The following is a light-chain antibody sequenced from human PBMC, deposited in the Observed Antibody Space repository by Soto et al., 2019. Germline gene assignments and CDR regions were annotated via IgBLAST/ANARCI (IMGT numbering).Light chain of an antibody. Sequence: DNQMTQSPSPLSASVGDRLTITCRASQNISYYLNWFQQRPGKAPQLLIFGASNLHIGVPSRFSGSGSGTDFALTISSLQPEDFATYHCQQSYTTPWTFGQGTKV. CDR2: GAS. CDR1: QNISYY. V-gene: IGKV1-39*01. CDR3: QQSYTTPWT. J-gene: IGKJ1*01.